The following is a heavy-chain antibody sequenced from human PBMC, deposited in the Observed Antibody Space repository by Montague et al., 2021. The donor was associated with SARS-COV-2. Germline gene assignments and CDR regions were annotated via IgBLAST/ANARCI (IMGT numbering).Heavy chain of an antibody. CDR2: IYTSGRT. J-gene: IGHJ5*01. CDR1: GGSISTGNYY. D-gene: IGHD6-13*01. Sequence: TLSLTCSVSGGSISTGNYYWSWIRQPAGKRLEWIGDIYTSGRTNYNPSVQSRVTILVDTSKNQFSLRLNSVTAADTAVYYCARHLSISAVVPNYFDPWGQGTMVTVSS. CDR3: ARHLSISAVVPNYFDP. V-gene: IGHV4-61*09.